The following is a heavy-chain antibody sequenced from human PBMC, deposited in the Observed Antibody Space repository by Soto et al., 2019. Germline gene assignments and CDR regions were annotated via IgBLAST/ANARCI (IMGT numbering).Heavy chain of an antibody. V-gene: IGHV4-31*03. Sequence: QVQLQESGPGLVKPSQTLSLTCTVSGGSISSGGYYWSWIRQHPGKGLEWIGYIYDSGSTNYNPSIKSRVTISVDTSKNQYSLKLSSVTAADTDVYYCARESINPPLQHWGQGTLVTVSS. CDR3: ARESINPPLQH. J-gene: IGHJ1*01. CDR1: GGSISSGGYY. CDR2: IYDSGST.